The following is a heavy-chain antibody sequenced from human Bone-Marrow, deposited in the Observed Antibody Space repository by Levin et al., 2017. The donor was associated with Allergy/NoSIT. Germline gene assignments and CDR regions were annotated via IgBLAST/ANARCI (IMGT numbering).Heavy chain of an antibody. CDR2: TYYMSRWVN. CDR1: GDRVSGNSAN. CDR3: TRQGHGYGVDD. J-gene: IGHJ4*01. V-gene: IGHV6-1*01. Sequence: SQTLSLTCAISGDRVSGNSANWNWIRQSPSRGLEWLGRTYYMSRWVNDYAPSVKSRITINADTSKNQFSLQLNSVTPEDTAVYYCTRQGHGYGVDDWGHGTLVTVSS. D-gene: IGHD5-12*01.